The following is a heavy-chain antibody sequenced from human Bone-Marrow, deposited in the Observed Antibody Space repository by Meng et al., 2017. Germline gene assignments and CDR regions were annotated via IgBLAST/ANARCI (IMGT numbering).Heavy chain of an antibody. V-gene: IGHV3-11*01. CDR2: ISGSGNTI. CDR1: GFTFSAHY. J-gene: IGHJ4*02. CDR3: ARDSSGAYDY. Sequence: VGFGGGLVKPGGFLRVSCSASGFTFSAHYMSWIRQAPGKGLEWVSYISGSGNTIYYADSVKGRFTISRDNADNSLFLQMTSLRAEDTAVYYCARDSSGAYDYWGQGTLVTVSS. D-gene: IGHD1-26*01.